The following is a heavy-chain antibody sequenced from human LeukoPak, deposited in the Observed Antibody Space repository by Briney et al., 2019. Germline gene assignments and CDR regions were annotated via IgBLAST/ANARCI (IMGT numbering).Heavy chain of an antibody. Sequence: GESLKISCKGSGYSFTSYWIGWVRQMPGKGLEWMGIIYPGDSDTRYSPSFQGQVTISADKSISTAYLQWSSLKASDTAMYYCATPGRYYDSSGYYYFDYWGQGTLVTVSS. D-gene: IGHD3-22*01. J-gene: IGHJ4*02. V-gene: IGHV5-51*01. CDR2: IYPGDSDT. CDR1: GYSFTSYW. CDR3: ATPGRYYDSSGYYYFDY.